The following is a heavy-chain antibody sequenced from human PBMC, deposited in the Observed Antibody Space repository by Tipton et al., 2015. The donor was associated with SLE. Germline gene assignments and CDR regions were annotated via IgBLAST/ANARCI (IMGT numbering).Heavy chain of an antibody. Sequence: TLSLTCSVSGGSISIRSHYWGWIRQPPGKGLEWIGSILHNGRTYYNPSLKSRVTISLDPSKNQFSLKLSSVTAADTAIYYCARGGIYHDDSGNFDYWGQGTLVTASS. CDR3: ARGGIYHDDSGNFDY. V-gene: IGHV4-39*07. D-gene: IGHD3-22*01. CDR2: ILHNGRT. CDR1: GGSISIRSHY. J-gene: IGHJ4*02.